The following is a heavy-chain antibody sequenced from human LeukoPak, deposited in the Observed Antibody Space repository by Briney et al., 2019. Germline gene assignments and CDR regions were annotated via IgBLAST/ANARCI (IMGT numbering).Heavy chain of an antibody. J-gene: IGHJ5*02. D-gene: IGHD3-16*01. CDR3: AKDSMITFGFDP. CDR1: GFTFSSYA. CDR2: ISGSAGST. V-gene: IGHV3-23*01. Sequence: GRSLRLSCAASGFTFSSYAMSWVRQAPGKGLEWVSSISGSAGSTYYADSVKGRFTISRDNSKNTLYLQMNSLRAEDTAVYYCAKDSMITFGFDPWGQGTLVTVSS.